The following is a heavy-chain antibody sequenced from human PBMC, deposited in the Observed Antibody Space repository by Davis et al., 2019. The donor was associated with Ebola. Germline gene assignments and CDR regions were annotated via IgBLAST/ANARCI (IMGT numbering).Heavy chain of an antibody. CDR3: ARDGDS. CDR1: GGSISSRSYY. CDR2: IYYSGAT. V-gene: IGHV4-39*02. J-gene: IGHJ4*02. Sequence: GSLRLSCTVSGGSISSRSYYWGWIRQPPGKGLEWIGSIYYSGATYYNPSLKSRVTISVDTSKNQFSLKLSSVTAADTAVYYCARDGDSWGQGTLVTVSS.